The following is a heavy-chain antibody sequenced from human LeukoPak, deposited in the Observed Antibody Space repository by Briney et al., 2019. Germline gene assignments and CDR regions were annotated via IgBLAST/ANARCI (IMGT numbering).Heavy chain of an antibody. V-gene: IGHV3-23*01. CDR3: AKWATVAPGDF. D-gene: IGHD4-11*01. CDR2: VSVTGETT. CDR1: GFAFSTYA. J-gene: IGHJ4*02. Sequence: GGSLRLSCAASGFAFSTYAMAWVRQVPGKGPEWVSTVSVTGETTYYADSVKGRFIISRDNSKNTLSLQMSSLRTDDSALYYCAKWATVAPGDFWGQGTLVTVSS.